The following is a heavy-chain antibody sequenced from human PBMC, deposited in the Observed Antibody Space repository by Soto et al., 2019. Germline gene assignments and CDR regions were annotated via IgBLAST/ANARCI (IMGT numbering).Heavy chain of an antibody. V-gene: IGHV3-30*18. CDR2: VSHDGRNT. Sequence: VQLVESGGGVVQPGRSLRLSCAASGFTFSDYAMHWVRQAPGKGLEWVAVVSHDGRNTHYADSVKGRFTISRDSSKNSVSLEMSSLRAEDTAVYYCAKGGRQWLVTSDFNYWGQGALVTVSS. CDR1: GFTFSDYA. J-gene: IGHJ4*02. CDR3: AKGGRQWLVTSDFNY. D-gene: IGHD6-19*01.